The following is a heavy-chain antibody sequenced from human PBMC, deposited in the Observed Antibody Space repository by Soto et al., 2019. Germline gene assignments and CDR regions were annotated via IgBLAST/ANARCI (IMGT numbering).Heavy chain of an antibody. Sequence: GGSLRLSCAGSGFTFSTFDIHWVRQAPGKGLEWVSGIGTLSDTFYAASVQGRFTISRQNAKNSVYLQMNSLRAGDTAFYYCARGRSFSYDSTPPPMFDPWGQGTLVTVS. CDR3: ARGRSFSYDSTPPPMFDP. D-gene: IGHD3-10*01. J-gene: IGHJ5*02. V-gene: IGHV3-13*01. CDR2: IGTLSDT. CDR1: GFTFSTFD.